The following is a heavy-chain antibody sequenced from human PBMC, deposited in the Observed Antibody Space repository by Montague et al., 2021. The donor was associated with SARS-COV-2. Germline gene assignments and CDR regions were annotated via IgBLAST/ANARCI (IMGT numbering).Heavy chain of an antibody. D-gene: IGHD4-17*01. CDR2: IYSSGST. Sequence: TLSLTCTVSGGSIRSGSYYWSWIRQPAGKGLEWIGRIYSSGSTNYNPSLKSRVTISVDTSKNQFSLKVSSVTAADTAVYYCARDYGDYSYYYGLDDWGQGTTVTVSS. CDR1: GGSIRSGSYY. V-gene: IGHV4-61*02. J-gene: IGHJ6*02. CDR3: ARDYGDYSYYYGLDD.